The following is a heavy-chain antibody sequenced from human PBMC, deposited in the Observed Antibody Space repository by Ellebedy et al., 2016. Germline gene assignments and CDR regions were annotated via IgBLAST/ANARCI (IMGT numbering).Heavy chain of an antibody. CDR2: MNPNSGKT. J-gene: IGHJ6*02. CDR1: GYIFISYN. V-gene: IGHV1-8*01. CDR3: ARWDSGFLSGVYYNYGMDV. D-gene: IGHD5-12*01. Sequence: ASVKVSXKASGYIFISYNLNWVRQATGQGLEWMGWMNPNSGKTVYAQKFQGRVTMTRDTSTNTAYMELSSLRSEDTAVYYCARWDSGFLSGVYYNYGMDVWGQGTTVTVSS.